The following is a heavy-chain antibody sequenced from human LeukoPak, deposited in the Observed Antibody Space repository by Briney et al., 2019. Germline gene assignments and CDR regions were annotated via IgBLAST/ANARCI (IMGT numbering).Heavy chain of an antibody. V-gene: IGHV1-2*02. CDR3: ARDHSYGTNYYYYYGMDV. D-gene: IGHD5-18*01. CDR2: INPNSGGT. J-gene: IGHJ6*02. Sequence: ASVKVSCKASGYTFTGYYMHWVRQAPGQGLEWMGWINPNSGGTNYAQKFQGRVTMTRDTSISTAYMELSRLRSDDTAVYYCARDHSYGTNYYYYYGMDVWGQGTTVTVFS. CDR1: GYTFTGYY.